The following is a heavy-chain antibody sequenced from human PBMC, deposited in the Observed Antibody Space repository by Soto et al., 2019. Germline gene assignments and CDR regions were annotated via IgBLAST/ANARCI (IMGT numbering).Heavy chain of an antibody. J-gene: IGHJ4*02. CDR2: INPNSGGT. CDR3: ARDPGSSGAGFEHYFDY. V-gene: IGHV1-2*04. D-gene: IGHD6-19*01. Sequence: GASVKVSCKASGYTFTGYYMHWVRQAPGQGLEWMGWINPNSGGTNYAQKFQGWVTMTRDTSISTAYMELSRLRSDDTAVYYCARDPGSSGAGFEHYFDYWGQGTLVTVSS. CDR1: GYTFTGYY.